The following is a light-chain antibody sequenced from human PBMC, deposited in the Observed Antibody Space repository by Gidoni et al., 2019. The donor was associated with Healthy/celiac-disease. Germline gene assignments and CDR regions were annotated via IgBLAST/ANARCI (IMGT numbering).Light chain of an antibody. J-gene: IGLJ2*01. CDR2: RVS. V-gene: IGLV3-9*01. Sequence: SYELTQPLSVSVALGQTARITCGGNNMGSKNVHWYQLRPGQAPVLVIYRVSNRPSGIPERFSGSNSGNTATLTISRAQAGDEADYYCQVWDSSTYVVFGGGTKLTVL. CDR3: QVWDSSTYVV. CDR1: NMGSKN.